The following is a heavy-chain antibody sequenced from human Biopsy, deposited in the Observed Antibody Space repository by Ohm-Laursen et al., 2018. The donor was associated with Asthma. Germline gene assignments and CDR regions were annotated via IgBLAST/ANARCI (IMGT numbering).Heavy chain of an antibody. CDR1: GFVFRSHA. J-gene: IGHJ3*02. V-gene: IGHV3-30*01. CDR2: ISKDASTQ. Sequence: SLRLSCAASGFVFRSHAIHWVRQAPGKGLEWVGVISKDASTQDYADSVKGRFTMARDNSKNTLDLQMNSLREEDTAVYYCVRDGTDDAFDIWGQGTVVSVSS. D-gene: IGHD1-1*01. CDR3: VRDGTDDAFDI.